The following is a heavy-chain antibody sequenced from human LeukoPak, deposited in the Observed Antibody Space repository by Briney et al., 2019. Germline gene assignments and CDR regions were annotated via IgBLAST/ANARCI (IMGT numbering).Heavy chain of an antibody. CDR2: IYYSGST. CDR1: GGSISSYY. J-gene: IGHJ4*02. Sequence: PSETLSLTCTVSGGSISSYYWSWIRQPPGKGLEWIGYIYYSGSTNYNPSLKSRVTISVDTSKNQFSLKLSSVTAADTAVYYCAREGSSGTYYYDSSGYFDYWGQGTLVTVSS. V-gene: IGHV4-59*01. CDR3: AREGSSGTYYYDSSGYFDY. D-gene: IGHD3-22*01.